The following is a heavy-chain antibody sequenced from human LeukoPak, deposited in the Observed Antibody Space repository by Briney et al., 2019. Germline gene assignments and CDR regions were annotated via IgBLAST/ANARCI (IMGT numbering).Heavy chain of an antibody. CDR2: VYFSGIS. D-gene: IGHD2-2*01. CDR3: ARLPRDRSIYPH. J-gene: IGHJ4*02. CDR1: NDSISSPMYY. Sequence: PSETLSLTCTVSNDSISSPMYYWGWLRQPPGKGLEWAGTVYFSGISYNNPSLKGRVTLSVDTSNSQFSLKLTSVTAADTAVYYCARLPRDRSIYPHWGQGVLVTVSS. V-gene: IGHV4-39*01.